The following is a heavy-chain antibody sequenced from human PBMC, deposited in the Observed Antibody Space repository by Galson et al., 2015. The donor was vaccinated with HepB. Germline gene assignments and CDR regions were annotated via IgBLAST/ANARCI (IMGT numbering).Heavy chain of an antibody. CDR1: GFTFSSYA. D-gene: IGHD4-17*01. J-gene: IGHJ4*02. CDR2: ISYDGSNK. CDR3: ARAATVTTPRFDY. Sequence: SLRLSCAASGFTFSSYAMHWVRQAPGKGLEWVAVISYDGSNKYYADSVKGRFTISRDNSKNTLYLQMNSLRAEDTAVYYCARAATVTTPRFDYWGQGTLVTVSS. V-gene: IGHV3-30-3*01.